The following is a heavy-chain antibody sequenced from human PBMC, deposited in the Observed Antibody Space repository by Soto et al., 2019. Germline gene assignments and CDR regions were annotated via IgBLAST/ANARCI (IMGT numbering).Heavy chain of an antibody. V-gene: IGHV1-69*06. J-gene: IGHJ6*02. CDR1: GGTFSSYA. D-gene: IGHD6-6*01. CDR3: ARVRSSSSADYYYYGMDV. CDR2: IIPIFGTA. Sequence: GASVKVSCKASGGTFSSYAINWVRQPPGQGLDWMGGIIPIFGTANYAQKFQRRVTITADKSTSTAYSELSSLRSEDTAEYYYARVRSSSSADYYYYGMDVWGQGITVTVSS.